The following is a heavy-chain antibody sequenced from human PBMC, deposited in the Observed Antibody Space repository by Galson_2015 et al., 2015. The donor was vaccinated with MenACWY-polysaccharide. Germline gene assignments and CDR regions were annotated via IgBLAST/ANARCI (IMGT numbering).Heavy chain of an antibody. Sequence: VKVSCKASGYSFSSYDINWVRQTTGQGLEWMGWMNPNSGNTGYAQKFQGRVTMTRNTSISIAYMELSSLRSEDTAVYYCARGGKYYYDSSGYLNWFDPWGQGTLVTVSS. J-gene: IGHJ5*02. CDR1: GYSFSSYD. CDR3: ARGGKYYYDSSGYLNWFDP. CDR2: MNPNSGNT. D-gene: IGHD3-22*01. V-gene: IGHV1-8*01.